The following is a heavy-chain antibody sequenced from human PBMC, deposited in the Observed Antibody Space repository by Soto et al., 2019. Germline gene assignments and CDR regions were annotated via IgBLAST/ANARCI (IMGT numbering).Heavy chain of an antibody. V-gene: IGHV1-69*01. CDR3: AREVNSPSAMDV. J-gene: IGHJ6*02. D-gene: IGHD4-4*01. CDR2: IIPISATE. Sequence: QVQLVQSGAEVKKPGSSVKVSCKASGVIFSSYAVRWVRQAPGQGLEWLGQIIPISATEHYAQKFQGRVTFTADEPTPSVYMELSIRRCHGTAIYYCAREVNSPSAMDVWGQGTTVTFPS. CDR1: GVIFSSYA.